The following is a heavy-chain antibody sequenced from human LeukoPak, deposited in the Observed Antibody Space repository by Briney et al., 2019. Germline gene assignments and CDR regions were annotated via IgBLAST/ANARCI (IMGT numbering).Heavy chain of an antibody. Sequence: GGSLRLSCAASGFIFRNYAMHWVRQAPGKGLEYVSAISSSGDNTYYGNSVRGRFTISRDNCKNTLFLQMGSLRAEDMAVYYCLREERGLAIDYWGQGTLVTVSS. J-gene: IGHJ4*02. D-gene: IGHD5-12*01. CDR3: LREERGLAIDY. CDR1: GFIFRNYA. CDR2: ISSSGDNT. V-gene: IGHV3-64*01.